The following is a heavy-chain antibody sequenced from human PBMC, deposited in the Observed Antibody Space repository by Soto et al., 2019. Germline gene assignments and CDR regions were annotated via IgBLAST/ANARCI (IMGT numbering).Heavy chain of an antibody. CDR2: ISQSGNT. J-gene: IGHJ4*02. D-gene: IGHD6-6*01. Sequence: SETLSLTCPIYSGSFSGYYWSWIRQPPGKGLEWIGEISQSGNTNYSPSLKSRVSISIDTSKKQFSLNLASVSAADTAVYYCARAPKVSGSSQTRPDFWGQGTLVTVSS. V-gene: IGHV4-34*01. CDR1: SGSFSGYY. CDR3: ARAPKVSGSSQTRPDF.